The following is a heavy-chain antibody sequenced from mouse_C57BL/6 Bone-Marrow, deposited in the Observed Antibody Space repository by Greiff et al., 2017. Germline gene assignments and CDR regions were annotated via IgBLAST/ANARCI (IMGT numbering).Heavy chain of an antibody. CDR1: GFSLTSYG. CDR3: ARHGTPYWSFDV. CDR2: IWSDGST. D-gene: IGHD4-1*01. J-gene: IGHJ1*03. Sequence: QVQLQQSGPGLVAPSQSLSITCTVSGFSLTSYGVHWVRQPPGKGLEWLVVIWSDGSTTYNSALKSRLSISKDNSKSQVFLKMNSLQTDDTAMYXCARHGTPYWSFDVWGTGTTVTVSS. V-gene: IGHV2-6-1*01.